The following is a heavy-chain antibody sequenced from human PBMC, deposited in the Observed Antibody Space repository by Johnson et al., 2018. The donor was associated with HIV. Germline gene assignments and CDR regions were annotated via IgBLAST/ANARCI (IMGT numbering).Heavy chain of an antibody. J-gene: IGHJ3*02. Sequence: VHLVESGGGVVQPGRSLRLSCAASGFTVSSNYMSWVRQAPGKGLEWVSVIYSGGSTYYADSVKGRFTISRDNSKNTLYLQMNSLRAEDTAVYYCAREGGDGYSPSAFDIWGQGTMVTVSS. CDR2: IYSGGST. CDR3: AREGGDGYSPSAFDI. CDR1: GFTVSSNY. V-gene: IGHV3-66*02. D-gene: IGHD5-24*01.